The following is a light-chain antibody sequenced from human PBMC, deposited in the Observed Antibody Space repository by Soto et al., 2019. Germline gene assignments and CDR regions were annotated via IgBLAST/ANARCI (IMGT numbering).Light chain of an antibody. V-gene: IGLV2-8*01. CDR1: SSDIGGYNY. CDR3: SSYAGSNNLV. CDR2: EVS. J-gene: IGLJ2*01. Sequence: QSVLTQPPSASGSPGQSVAISCTGTSSDIGGYNYVSWYQQHPGKAPKLMIFEVSQRPSGVPDRFSGSKSGNTASLTVSGLQAEYEADYYCSSYAGSNNLVFGGGTQLTVL.